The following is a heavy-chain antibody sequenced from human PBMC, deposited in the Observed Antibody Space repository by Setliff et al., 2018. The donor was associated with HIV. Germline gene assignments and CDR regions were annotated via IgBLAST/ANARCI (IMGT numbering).Heavy chain of an antibody. D-gene: IGHD2-8*01. Sequence: GGSLRLSCAASGFTFSTYWMTWVRHATGKGLEWVANIKQDGSERSYVDSVKGRFTISRDNAKNSLYLQMDNLTVDDTAVYYCVRDDSNGPNSLDPWGQGTRVTVSS. V-gene: IGHV3-7*03. CDR3: VRDDSNGPNSLDP. CDR2: IKQDGSER. CDR1: GFTFSTYW. J-gene: IGHJ5*02.